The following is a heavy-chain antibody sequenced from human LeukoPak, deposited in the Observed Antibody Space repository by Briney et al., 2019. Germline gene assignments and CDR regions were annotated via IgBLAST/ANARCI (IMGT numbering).Heavy chain of an antibody. CDR1: GYSFTTLH. J-gene: IGHJ3*02. Sequence: EASVKVSCKAAGYSFTTLHINWVRQAPGQGPEWMGWVNPDTGNTGFAQKFQGRVTITQNRSVTTVYMELSSLTSEDTAVYYCARRGLVAGIYDLVYGFDIWGQGTMVTVSS. V-gene: IGHV1-8*03. CDR3: ARRGLVAGIYDLVYGFDI. D-gene: IGHD3/OR15-3a*01. CDR2: VNPDTGNT.